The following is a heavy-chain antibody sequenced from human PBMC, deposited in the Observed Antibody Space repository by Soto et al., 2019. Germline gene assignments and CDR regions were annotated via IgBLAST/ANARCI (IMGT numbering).Heavy chain of an antibody. D-gene: IGHD4-17*01. CDR3: TTFYGSNY. J-gene: IGHJ4*02. CDR2: IQSQADGGTT. Sequence: EVQLVESGGGLVKPGESLRLACAASRFSVNDAWMNWVRQAPGEGLEWVGRIQSQADGGTTDYAASMKGRFIISRDDSQNSLFLQINSLETEDTGIYFCTTFYGSNYWGQGTLVTVSS. V-gene: IGHV3-15*07. CDR1: RFSVNDAW.